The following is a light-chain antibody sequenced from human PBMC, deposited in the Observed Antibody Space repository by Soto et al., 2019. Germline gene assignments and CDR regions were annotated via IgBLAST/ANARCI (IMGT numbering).Light chain of an antibody. V-gene: IGLV2-14*03. CDR3: TSYTFVSTPYV. CDR2: DIN. CDR1: SSDVGGYDY. J-gene: IGLJ1*01. Sequence: QSVLTQPASVSGSPGQSITISCTGTSSDVGGYDYVSWYQQHPGKAPKLILYDINYRPSGVSNRFSGSMSGITASLPISGLQPEYEADYYCTSYTFVSTPYVFGTGTKLTVL.